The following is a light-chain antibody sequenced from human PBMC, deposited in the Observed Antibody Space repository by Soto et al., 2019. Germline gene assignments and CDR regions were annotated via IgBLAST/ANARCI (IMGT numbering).Light chain of an antibody. CDR1: QSVSSSY. CDR3: QQYNNWPPWT. Sequence: EIVLTQSPGTLSLSPGEGSTLSCSSIQSVSSSYLAWYQQKPGLAPRLLMYETSRRATGIPARFSGSGSGTEFTLTISSLQSEDFAVYYCQQYNNWPPWTFGQGTKVDIK. V-gene: IGKV3D-15*01. CDR2: ETS. J-gene: IGKJ1*01.